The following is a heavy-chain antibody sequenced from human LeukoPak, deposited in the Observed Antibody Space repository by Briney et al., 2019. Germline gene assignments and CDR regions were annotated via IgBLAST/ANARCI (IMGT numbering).Heavy chain of an antibody. V-gene: IGHV3-7*01. D-gene: IGHD3-22*01. Sequence: PGGSLRLSRAASGFTFSSYWMSWVRQAPGKGLEWVANIKQDGSEKYYVDSVKGRFTISRDNAKNSLYLQMNSLRAEDTAVYYCARSSGYYYGAFDYWGQGTLVTVSS. J-gene: IGHJ4*02. CDR2: IKQDGSEK. CDR1: GFTFSSYW. CDR3: ARSSGYYYGAFDY.